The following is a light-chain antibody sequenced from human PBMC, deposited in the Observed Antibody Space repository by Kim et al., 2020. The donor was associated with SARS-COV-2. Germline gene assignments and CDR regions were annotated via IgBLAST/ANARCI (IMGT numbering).Light chain of an antibody. V-gene: IGLV3-21*04. J-gene: IGLJ2*01. CDR1: SIGSKS. CDR2: YDS. CDR3: QVWDSSSDHRVV. Sequence: PGKQAEVSLGGNSIGSKSVHWYQQTSGQAPVLVIYYDSDRPSGIPERFSGSNSGNTATLTISRVEAGDEADYYCQVWDSSSDHRVVFGGGTQLTVL.